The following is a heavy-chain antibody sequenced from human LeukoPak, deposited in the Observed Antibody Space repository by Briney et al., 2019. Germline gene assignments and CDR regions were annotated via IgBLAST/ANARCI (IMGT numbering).Heavy chain of an antibody. Sequence: SVKVSCKASGGTFSSYAISWVRQAPGQGLEWMGRIIPIFGIANYAQKFQGRVTITADKSTSTAYMELSSLRSEDTAVYSCARDPYCSSTSCYANWFDPWGQGTLVTVSS. CDR3: ARDPYCSSTSCYANWFDP. CDR1: GGTFSSYA. V-gene: IGHV1-69*04. CDR2: IIPIFGIA. D-gene: IGHD2-2*01. J-gene: IGHJ5*02.